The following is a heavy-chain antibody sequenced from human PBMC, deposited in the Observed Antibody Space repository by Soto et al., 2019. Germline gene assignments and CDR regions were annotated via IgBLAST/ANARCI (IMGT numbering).Heavy chain of an antibody. CDR1: GFTFSGSA. J-gene: IGHJ3*02. Sequence: PGGSLRLSCAASGFTFSGSAMHWVRQAPGKGLEWVANIKQDGSEKYYVDSVKGRFTISRDNAKNSLYLQMNSLRAEDTAVYHCARISGGAFDIWGQGTMVTVSS. CDR2: IKQDGSEK. CDR3: ARISGGAFDI. V-gene: IGHV3-7*01. D-gene: IGHD2-15*01.